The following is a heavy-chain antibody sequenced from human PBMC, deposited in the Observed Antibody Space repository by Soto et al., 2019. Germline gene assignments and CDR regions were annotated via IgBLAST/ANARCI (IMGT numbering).Heavy chain of an antibody. CDR1: GFTFSSYA. J-gene: IGHJ5*02. CDR2: ISGSGGST. D-gene: IGHD3-22*01. V-gene: IGHV3-23*01. CDR3: AKDPHDSSGYYYSLDVRWFDP. Sequence: EVQLLESGGGLVQPGGSLRLSCAASGFTFSSYAMSWVRQAPGKGLEWVSAISGSGGSTYYADSVKGRFTISRDNSKNTLYLQMNSLRAEDTAVYYCAKDPHDSSGYYYSLDVRWFDPWGQGTLVTVSS.